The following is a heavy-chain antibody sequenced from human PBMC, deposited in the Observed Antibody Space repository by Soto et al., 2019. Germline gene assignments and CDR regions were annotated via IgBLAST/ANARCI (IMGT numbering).Heavy chain of an antibody. J-gene: IGHJ5*02. CDR1: GFTFDDYA. CDR3: AKDIGRYLETNWFDP. V-gene: IGHV3-9*01. D-gene: IGHD1-1*01. Sequence: GGSLRLSCAASGFTFDDYAMHWVRQAPGKGLEWVSGISWNSGSIGYADSVKGRFTISRDNAKNSLYLQMNSLRAEDTALYYCAKDIGRYLETNWFDPWGQGTLVTVSS. CDR2: ISWNSGSI.